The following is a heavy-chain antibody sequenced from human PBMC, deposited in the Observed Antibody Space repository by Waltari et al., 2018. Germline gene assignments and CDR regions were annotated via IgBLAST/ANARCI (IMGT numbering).Heavy chain of an antibody. J-gene: IGHJ4*02. Sequence: EVQLVESGGGWVKPGGSLRLSCAAAGVTVSRLWMSWVRQAPGKGLEWVASIKEDGGEKYYVDSLKGRIIISRDNAKNSLYLQMNSLRVEDTAVYYCARDRGYFDYWGLGTLVTVSS. V-gene: IGHV3-7*01. CDR3: ARDRGYFDY. CDR1: GVTVSRLW. CDR2: IKEDGGEK. D-gene: IGHD3-10*01.